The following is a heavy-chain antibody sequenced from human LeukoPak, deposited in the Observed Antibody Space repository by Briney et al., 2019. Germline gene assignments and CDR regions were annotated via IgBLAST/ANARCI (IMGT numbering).Heavy chain of an antibody. CDR3: ARDPSVPAAPRWFDP. Sequence: ASVKVSCKASGYTFTSYGISWVRQAPGQGLEWMGWISAYNGNTNYARKLQGRVTMTTDTSTSTAYMELRSLRSDDTAVYYCARDPSVPAAPRWFDPWGQGTLVTVSS. V-gene: IGHV1-18*01. CDR1: GYTFTSYG. D-gene: IGHD2-2*01. J-gene: IGHJ5*02. CDR2: ISAYNGNT.